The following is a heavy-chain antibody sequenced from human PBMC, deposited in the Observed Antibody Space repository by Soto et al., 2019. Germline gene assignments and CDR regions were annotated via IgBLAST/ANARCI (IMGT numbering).Heavy chain of an antibody. CDR2: MNPNSGHT. Sequence: ASVKVSFKASGYTFTSFDINWVRQATGQGLEWMGWMNPNSGHTGYAQKFQGRATMTRDTSISTAYMELSSLRYEDTAVYYCTRGRNSGDGYNGGGYWGQGTLVTVSS. D-gene: IGHD1-1*01. V-gene: IGHV1-8*01. CDR1: GYTFTSFD. J-gene: IGHJ4*02. CDR3: TRGRNSGDGYNGGGY.